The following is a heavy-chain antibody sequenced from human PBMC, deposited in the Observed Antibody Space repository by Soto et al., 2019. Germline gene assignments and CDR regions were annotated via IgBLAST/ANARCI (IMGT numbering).Heavy chain of an antibody. CDR3: ARLSYYGSGSYYQYYFDY. D-gene: IGHD3-10*01. Sequence: ESLKISCKGSGYSFTSYWISWVRQMPGKGLEWMGRIDPSDSYTNYSPSFQGHVTISADKSISTAYLQWSSLKASDTAMYYCARLSYYGSGSYYQYYFDYWGQGTLVTVS. V-gene: IGHV5-10-1*01. CDR1: GYSFTSYW. CDR2: IDPSDSYT. J-gene: IGHJ4*02.